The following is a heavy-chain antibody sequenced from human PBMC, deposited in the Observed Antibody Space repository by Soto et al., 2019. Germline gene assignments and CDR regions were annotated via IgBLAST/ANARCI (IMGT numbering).Heavy chain of an antibody. Sequence: QVQLQQSGPGLVKPSQTLSLTCDISGDSVSSNSAAWNWIRQTPSRGLEWLGRTYYRSKWYINYAVSVKSPITVNPDTSQNQCSLQLSSVTPEATAVYYCARGSWGDVTGHYYMDVWGKGTTVTVSS. CDR3: ARGSWGDVTGHYYMDV. CDR2: TYYRSKWYI. J-gene: IGHJ6*03. D-gene: IGHD2-8*02. V-gene: IGHV6-1*01. CDR1: GDSVSSNSAA.